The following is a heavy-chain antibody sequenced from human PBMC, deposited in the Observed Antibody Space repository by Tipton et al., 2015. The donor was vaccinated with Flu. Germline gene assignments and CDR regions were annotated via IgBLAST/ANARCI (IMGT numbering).Heavy chain of an antibody. CDR1: GGSFRSYY. CDR2: IFHSEST. Sequence: TLSLTCTVSGGSFRSYYWSWIRQPPGKRLEWIGYIFHSESTHYNPSLESRVTISVDTSKSQFSLRLSSVTAADTAVYYCARMAVAAGSFYIDNWGQGTLVTVSS. D-gene: IGHD6-13*01. V-gene: IGHV4-59*08. CDR3: ARMAVAAGSFYIDN. J-gene: IGHJ4*02.